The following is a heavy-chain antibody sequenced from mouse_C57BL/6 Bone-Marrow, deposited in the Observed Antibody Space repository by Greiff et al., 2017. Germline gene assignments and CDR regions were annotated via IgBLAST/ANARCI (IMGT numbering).Heavy chain of an antibody. J-gene: IGHJ4*01. CDR1: GYAFTNYL. CDR2: INPGSGGT. V-gene: IGHV1-54*01. CDR3: ARGIYYYGSSYDHYYAMDY. D-gene: IGHD1-1*01. Sequence: QVQLKESGAELVRPGTSVTVSCKASGYAFTNYLIEWVKQRPGQGLEWIGVINPGSGGTNYNEKFKGKATLTADKSSSTAYMQLSSLTSEDSAVYFCARGIYYYGSSYDHYYAMDYWGQGTSVTVSS.